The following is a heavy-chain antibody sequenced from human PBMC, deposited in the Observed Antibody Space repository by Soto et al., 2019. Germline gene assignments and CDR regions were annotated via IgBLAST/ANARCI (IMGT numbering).Heavy chain of an antibody. J-gene: IGHJ6*03. D-gene: IGHD2-2*01. CDR3: ARLGYCSSTSCLQGYYYYMDV. CDR2: IYYSGST. V-gene: IGHV4-39*01. CDR1: VSSMRSSRYY. Sequence: TLSLTGTVSVSSMRSSRYYCGWIRDPPGPGLAWIGSIYYSGSTYYNPPLKSRVTISVDTSKNQFSLKLSSVTAADTAVYYCARLGYCSSTSCLQGYYYYMDVWGKGTTVTVSS.